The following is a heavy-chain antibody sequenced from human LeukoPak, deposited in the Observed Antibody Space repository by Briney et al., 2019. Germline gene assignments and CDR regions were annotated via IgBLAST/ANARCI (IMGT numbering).Heavy chain of an antibody. CDR3: ARQSVAAAGYFDY. CDR2: IYHSGST. D-gene: IGHD6-13*01. J-gene: IGHJ4*02. Sequence: SETLSLTCAVSGYSISSGYYWGWIRQPPGQGVEWIGSIYHSGSTYYNPSLKSRFTISVDTSNIQFSLKLSSVTAADTAVYYCARQSVAAAGYFDYWGQGTLVTVSS. CDR1: GYSISSGYY. V-gene: IGHV4-38-2*01.